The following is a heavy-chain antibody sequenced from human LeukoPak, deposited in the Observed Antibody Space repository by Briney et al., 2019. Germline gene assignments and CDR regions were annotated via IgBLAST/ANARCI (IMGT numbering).Heavy chain of an antibody. CDR2: IKQDGSEK. CDR1: GFTFSSYW. CDR3: ARPKCGGSCYRTQPYYFDY. Sequence: PGGSLRLSCAASGFTFSSYWMSWVRQAPGKGLEWVANIKQDGSEKYYVDSVKGRFTISRDNAKNSLYLQMNSLRAEDTAVHYCARPKCGGSCYRTQPYYFDYWGQGTLVTVSS. V-gene: IGHV3-7*01. J-gene: IGHJ4*02. D-gene: IGHD2-15*01.